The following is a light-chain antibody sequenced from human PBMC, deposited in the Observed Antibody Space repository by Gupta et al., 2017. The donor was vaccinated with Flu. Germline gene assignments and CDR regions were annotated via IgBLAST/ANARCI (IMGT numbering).Light chain of an antibody. CDR2: STS. V-gene: IGKV3-15*01. CDR1: QSVGNN. Sequence: EIVMTQSPATLSVSPGEGANLSCRASQSVGNNLAWYQQRPGQAPKLLIYSTSARAAGVPGRFGGSGSGTDFSLTISSLQPADFAVYYCQQYDNRPKTFSQGTKVEIK. CDR3: QQYDNRPKT. J-gene: IGKJ1*01.